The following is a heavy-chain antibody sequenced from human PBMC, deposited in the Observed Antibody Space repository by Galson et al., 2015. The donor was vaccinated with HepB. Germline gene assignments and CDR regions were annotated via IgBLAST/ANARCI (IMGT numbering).Heavy chain of an antibody. CDR3: ARVTEGLQLRVFDY. V-gene: IGHV4-59*01. CDR2: IYNSGST. Sequence: TLSLTCTVSGGSISNFYWSWIRQPPGKGLEWIGYIYNSGSTNYNPSLKSRVTISIHTSKKQFSLRLSSVTAADTAVYYCARVTEGLQLRVFDYWGQGTLVTVSS. J-gene: IGHJ4*02. D-gene: IGHD5-24*01. CDR1: GGSISNFY.